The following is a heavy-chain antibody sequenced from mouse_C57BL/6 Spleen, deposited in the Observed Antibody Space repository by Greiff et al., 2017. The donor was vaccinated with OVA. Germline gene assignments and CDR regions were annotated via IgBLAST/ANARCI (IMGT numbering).Heavy chain of an antibody. CDR2: ISSGGSYT. V-gene: IGHV5-6*01. J-gene: IGHJ4*01. CDR3: ARQRITTVEGDAMDY. CDR1: GFTFSSYG. D-gene: IGHD1-1*01. Sequence: EVQLVESGGDLVKPGGSLKLSCAASGFTFSSYGMSWVRQTPDKRLEWVATISSGGSYTYYPDSVKGRFTISRDNAKNTLYLQMSSLKSEDTAMYYCARQRITTVEGDAMDYWGQGTSVTVSS.